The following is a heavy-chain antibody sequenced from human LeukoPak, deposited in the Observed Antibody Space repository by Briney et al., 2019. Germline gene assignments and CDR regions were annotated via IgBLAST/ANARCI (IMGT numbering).Heavy chain of an antibody. V-gene: IGHV3-21*01. CDR1: GFTFSSYS. J-gene: IGHJ5*02. CDR3: ARVGSYYDSSGYGEFDP. CDR2: ISSSSSYI. D-gene: IGHD3-22*01. Sequence: GGSLRLSCAASGFTFSSYSMNWVRQAPGKGLEWVSSISSSSSYIYYADSVEGRFTISRDNAKNSLYLQMNSLRAEDTAVYYCARVGSYYDSSGYGEFDPWGQGTLVTVSS.